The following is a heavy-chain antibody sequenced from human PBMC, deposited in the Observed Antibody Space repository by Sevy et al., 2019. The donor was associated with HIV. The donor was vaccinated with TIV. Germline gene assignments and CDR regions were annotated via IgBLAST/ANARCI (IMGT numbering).Heavy chain of an antibody. CDR1: GGSISSSNW. V-gene: IGHV4-4*02. D-gene: IGHD2-15*01. CDR3: ARGAIVVVVAATSRDDAFDI. CDR2: IYRSGST. Sequence: SETLSLTCAVSGGSISSSNWWSWVRQPPGKGLEWIGEIYRSGSTNYNPSLKSRVTISVDKSKNQFSLKLSSVTAADTAVYYWARGAIVVVVAATSRDDAFDIWGQGTMVTVSS. J-gene: IGHJ3*02.